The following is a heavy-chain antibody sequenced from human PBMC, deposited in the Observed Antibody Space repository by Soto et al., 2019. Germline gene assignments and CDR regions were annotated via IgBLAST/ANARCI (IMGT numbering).Heavy chain of an antibody. V-gene: IGHV3-23*01. Sequence: PGGSLRVSCAASGFTFSSYAMSWVRQAPGKGLEWVSGISGSGDSTYYADSVKGRFTISRDNSKKTVYLQMNSLRAEDTAVYYCAKGVPGIAVAGTGYFQHWGQGTLVTVSS. CDR1: GFTFSSYA. D-gene: IGHD6-19*01. CDR3: AKGVPGIAVAGTGYFQH. CDR2: ISGSGDST. J-gene: IGHJ1*01.